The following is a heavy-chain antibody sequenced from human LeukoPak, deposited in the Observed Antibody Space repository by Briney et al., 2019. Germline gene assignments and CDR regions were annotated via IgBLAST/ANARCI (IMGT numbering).Heavy chain of an antibody. V-gene: IGHV3-48*03. CDR3: AKDNTFSVTKYNWFDP. D-gene: IGHD3-3*02. Sequence: GGSLRLSCAVSGFTFSSYEMNWVRQAPGRGLEWVSYINSGGSGIQYADSVKGRFTISRDNAKNSLYLQMNSLRAEDTAVYYCAKDNTFSVTKYNWFDPWGQGTLVTVSS. J-gene: IGHJ5*02. CDR2: INSGGSGI. CDR1: GFTFSSYE.